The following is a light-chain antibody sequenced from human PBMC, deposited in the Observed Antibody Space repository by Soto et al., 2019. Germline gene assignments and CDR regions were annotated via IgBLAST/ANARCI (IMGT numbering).Light chain of an antibody. Sequence: IQLTQSPSSLSASVGDRVTITCRASQGIGSSLAWYQQRPGKAPKLLICAASTLQSGVPSRFSGSGSDTAFTLTISSLQPEDFATYYCQQLNNYPRTFGQGTKVEIK. J-gene: IGKJ1*01. CDR2: AAS. V-gene: IGKV1-9*01. CDR1: QGIGSS. CDR3: QQLNNYPRT.